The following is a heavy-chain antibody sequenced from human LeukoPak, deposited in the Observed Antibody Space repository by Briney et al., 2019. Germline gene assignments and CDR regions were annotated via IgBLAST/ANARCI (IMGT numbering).Heavy chain of an antibody. D-gene: IGHD3-10*01. CDR3: PSRWFGDSHLNYYGMDV. CDR2: IRSKANSYAT. Sequence: GGSLRLSCAASGVTLSGSAMHWVRQASGKGLEWVRRIRSKANSYATAYAASVKGRFTISRDDSKNTAYLQMNSLKPEDTAVYYCPSRWFGDSHLNYYGMDVWGKGTTVTVSS. V-gene: IGHV3-73*01. J-gene: IGHJ6*04. CDR1: GVTLSGSA.